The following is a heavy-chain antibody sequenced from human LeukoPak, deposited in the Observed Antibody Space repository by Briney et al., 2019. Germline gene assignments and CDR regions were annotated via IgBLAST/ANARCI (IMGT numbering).Heavy chain of an antibody. J-gene: IGHJ4*02. Sequence: SETLSLTCSVSGGSITGYSWHWIRQPPGRGLEWIGYIAYNGDTNYNSSLKSRLTMSVDTSNDQVSLSLSSVTAADTAVYYCAGFYNPYFDFWGQGTLVTVSP. CDR1: GGSITGYS. D-gene: IGHD1-1*01. V-gene: IGHV4-59*01. CDR3: AGFYNPYFDF. CDR2: IAYNGDT.